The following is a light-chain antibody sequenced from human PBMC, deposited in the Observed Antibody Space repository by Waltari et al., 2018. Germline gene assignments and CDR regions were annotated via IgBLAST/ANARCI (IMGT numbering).Light chain of an antibody. CDR2: EVS. CDR1: SSDVGGYNY. V-gene: IGLV2-14*01. J-gene: IGLJ3*02. Sequence: QSALTQPASVSGSPGQSITISCTGTSSDVGGYNYVSWYQHHPGKAPKLMIYEVSNRPSGVSNRCSGAKSGNTASLTISGLQAEDEGDYYCSSYAISRPWVFGGGTKLTVL. CDR3: SSYAISRPWV.